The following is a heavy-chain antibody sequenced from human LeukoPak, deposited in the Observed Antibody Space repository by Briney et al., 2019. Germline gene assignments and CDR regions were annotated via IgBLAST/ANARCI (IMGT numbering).Heavy chain of an antibody. V-gene: IGHV4-4*09. CDR3: ARSWRRNWFDP. Sequence: SETLSLTCTVSGGSISSYYWSWIRQPPGKGLEWIGYIYTSGSTNYNPSLKSRVTISVDTSDNKFSLRLSSVSAADTAVYYCARSWRRNWFDPWGQGTLVTVSS. CDR2: IYTSGST. CDR1: GGSISSYY. J-gene: IGHJ5*02. D-gene: IGHD5-24*01.